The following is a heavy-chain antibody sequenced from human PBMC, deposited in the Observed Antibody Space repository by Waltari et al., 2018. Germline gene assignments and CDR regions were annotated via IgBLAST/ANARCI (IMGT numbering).Heavy chain of an antibody. D-gene: IGHD7-27*01. CDR3: TLGTFDY. V-gene: IGHV3-30-3*01. J-gene: IGHJ4*02. CDR1: GFTFSSYA. Sequence: QVQLVESGGGVVQPGRSLRLSCAASGFTFSSYAMHWVRQAPGKGLEWVAVISYDGSNKDYADSVKGRFTISRDNSKNTLYLQMNSLRAEDTAVYYCTLGTFDYWGQGTLVTVSS. CDR2: ISYDGSNK.